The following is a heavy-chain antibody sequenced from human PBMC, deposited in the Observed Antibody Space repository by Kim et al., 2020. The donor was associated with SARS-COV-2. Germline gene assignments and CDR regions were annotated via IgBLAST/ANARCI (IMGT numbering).Heavy chain of an antibody. CDR3: ARGLVGNDYGDYSPPWFDP. CDR1: GGSFSGYY. Sequence: SETLSLTCAVYGGSFSGYYWSWIRQPPGKGLEWIGEINHSGSTNYNPSLKSRVTISVDTSKNQFSLKLSSVTAADTAVYYCARGLVGNDYGDYSPPWFDPWGQGTLVTVSS. J-gene: IGHJ5*02. V-gene: IGHV4-34*01. D-gene: IGHD4-17*01. CDR2: INHSGST.